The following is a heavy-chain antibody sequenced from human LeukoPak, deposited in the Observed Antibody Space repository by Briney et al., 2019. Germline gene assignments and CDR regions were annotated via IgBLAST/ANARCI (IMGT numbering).Heavy chain of an antibody. V-gene: IGHV4-30-4*08. Sequence: SQTLSLTCTVSGGSISSGDYYWSWIRQPPGKGLEWIGYIYYSGSTYYNPSLKSRVTISVDTSKNQFSLKLSSVTAADTAVYYCACADYGGNGYYYSGMDVWGQGTTVTVSS. D-gene: IGHD4-23*01. J-gene: IGHJ6*02. CDR2: IYYSGST. CDR3: ACADYGGNGYYYSGMDV. CDR1: GGSISSGDYY.